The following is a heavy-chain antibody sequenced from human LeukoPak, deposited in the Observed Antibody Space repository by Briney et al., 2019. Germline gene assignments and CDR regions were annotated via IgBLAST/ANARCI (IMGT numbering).Heavy chain of an antibody. V-gene: IGHV1-2*02. CDR2: INPNSGGT. Sequence: ASVKVSCKASGYTFTGYYMHWVRQAPGQGLEWMGWINPNSGGTNYAQKFQGGVTMTRDTSISTAYMELSRLRSDDTAVYYCARDILKRWYYFDYWGQGTLVTVSS. D-gene: IGHD4-23*01. CDR3: ARDILKRWYYFDY. CDR1: GYTFTGYY. J-gene: IGHJ4*02.